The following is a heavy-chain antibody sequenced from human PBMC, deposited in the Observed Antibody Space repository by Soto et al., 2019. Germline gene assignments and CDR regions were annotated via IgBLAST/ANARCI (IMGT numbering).Heavy chain of an antibody. CDR1: GYTFTSYG. J-gene: IGHJ4*02. CDR3: ARDQAPYSNGWYY. D-gene: IGHD6-19*01. V-gene: IGHV1-18*01. Sequence: QNYLVQSGAEVKKPGASVKVSCKASGYTFTSYGIIWVRQAPGQGLEWMGWINTKNGNTHYAQKLQGRVTMTTDTSTTTAYMELRSLRTDDTAVCFCARDQAPYSNGWYYWGQGTLVTVSS. CDR2: INTKNGNT.